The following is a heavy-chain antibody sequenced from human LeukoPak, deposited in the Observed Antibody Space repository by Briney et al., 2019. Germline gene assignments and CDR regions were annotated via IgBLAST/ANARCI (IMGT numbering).Heavy chain of an antibody. D-gene: IGHD2-15*01. Sequence: GGSLRLSCTVSGFIFSDSWMAWIRQAPGKGLEWVAIIEKNGSGKNYVDSVKGRFIISRDSAKNSLFLQMDSLKVEDTAIYYCTTDRWYSADHWGQGTLVTVSS. V-gene: IGHV3-7*03. CDR1: GFIFSDSW. J-gene: IGHJ5*02. CDR3: TTDRWYSADH. CDR2: IEKNGSGK.